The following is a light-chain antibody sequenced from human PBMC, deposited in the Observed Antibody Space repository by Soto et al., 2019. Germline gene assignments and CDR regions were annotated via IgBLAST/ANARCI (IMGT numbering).Light chain of an antibody. CDR2: EVS. V-gene: IGLV2-8*01. Sequence: QSALTQPPSASGSPGQAVAISCTGTRSDIGAYKFVSWYQQHPGQAPKLIIYEVSIRPSGVPDRFSGSKFGITASLTVSGLLAEDEADDYCSLYAGTNSVVFGGGTKVTVL. CDR3: SLYAGTNSVV. J-gene: IGLJ2*01. CDR1: RSDIGAYKF.